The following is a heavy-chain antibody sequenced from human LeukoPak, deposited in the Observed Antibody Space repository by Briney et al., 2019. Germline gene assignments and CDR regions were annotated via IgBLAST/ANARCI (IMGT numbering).Heavy chain of an antibody. CDR3: ARVGVDTALDYFDY. D-gene: IGHD5-18*01. CDR1: GFTVSSNY. V-gene: IGHV3-53*01. CDR2: IYSGGST. J-gene: IGHJ4*02. Sequence: GGSLRLSCSVSGFTVSSNYMSWVRQSPRKGLEWVSIIYSGGSTYYADSVKGRFTISRDNSKNTLYLQMNSLRDDDTAVYYCARVGVDTALDYFDYWGQGTLVTVSS.